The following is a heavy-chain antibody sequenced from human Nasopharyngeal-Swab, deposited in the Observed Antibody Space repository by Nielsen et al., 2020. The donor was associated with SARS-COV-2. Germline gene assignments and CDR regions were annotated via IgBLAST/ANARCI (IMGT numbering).Heavy chain of an antibody. J-gene: IGHJ4*02. Sequence: GGSLRLSCAASGVTLSTYAMTWVRQAPGKGLEWVSTIDAGGGNTWYADSVKGRFTISRDNSKSTLYLQMNSLRADDTALYYCADPPFSEYWGQGTLVTVSS. V-gene: IGHV3-23*01. CDR2: IDAGGGNT. CDR3: ADPPFSEY. CDR1: GVTLSTYA.